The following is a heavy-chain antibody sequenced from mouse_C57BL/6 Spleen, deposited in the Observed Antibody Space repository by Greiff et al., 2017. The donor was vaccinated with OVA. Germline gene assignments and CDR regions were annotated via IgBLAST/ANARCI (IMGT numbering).Heavy chain of an antibody. J-gene: IGHJ4*01. CDR2: ISSGSSTI. D-gene: IGHD2-4*01. V-gene: IGHV5-17*01. CDR3: ARAGIYYDYDYYAMDY. CDR1: GFTFSDYG. Sequence: EVQLQESGGGLVKPGGSLKLSCAASGFTFSDYGMHWVRQAPEKGLEWVAYISSGSSTIYYADTVKGRFTISRDNAKNTLFLQMTSLRSEDTAMYYCARAGIYYDYDYYAMDYWGQGTSVTVSS.